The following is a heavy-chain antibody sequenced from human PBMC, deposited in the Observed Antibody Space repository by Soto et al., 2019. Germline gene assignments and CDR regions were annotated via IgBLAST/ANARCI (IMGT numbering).Heavy chain of an antibody. CDR2: IFFTGNI. CDR3: ASRDCSGGSCYHPGCDS. Sequence: SETLSLTCTVSGASLSSISYYWGWIRQPPGKGLEWVGSIFFTGNIYYNPSLKSRVTISVDTARNQFSLMVNSVTAADTAVYYCASRDCSGGSCYHPGCDSWGQGARVTVSS. J-gene: IGHJ4*02. CDR1: GASLSSISYY. V-gene: IGHV4-39*01. D-gene: IGHD2-15*01.